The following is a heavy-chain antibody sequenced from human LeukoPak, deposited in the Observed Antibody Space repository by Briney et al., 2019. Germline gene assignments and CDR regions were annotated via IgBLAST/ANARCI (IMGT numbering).Heavy chain of an antibody. J-gene: IGHJ5*02. CDR1: GYTFTSYA. D-gene: IGHD3-22*01. Sequence: ASVKVSCKASGYTFTSYAMNWVRQAPGQGLEWMGWINTNTGNPTYAQGFTGRFVFSLDTSVSTAYLQISSLKAEDTAVYYCARDCYYYDSSGYYHDWFDPWGQGTLVTVSS. V-gene: IGHV7-4-1*02. CDR2: INTNTGNP. CDR3: ARDCYYYDSSGYYHDWFDP.